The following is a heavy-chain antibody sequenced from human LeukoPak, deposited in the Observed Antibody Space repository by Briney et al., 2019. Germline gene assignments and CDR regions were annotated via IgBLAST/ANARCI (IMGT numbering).Heavy chain of an antibody. D-gene: IGHD2/OR15-2a*01. CDR1: GFTFSSYS. V-gene: IGHV3-21*01. J-gene: IGHJ4*02. Sequence: GGSLRLSCAASGFTFSSYSMNWVRQAPGKGLEWVSSISSSSSYIYYADSVKGRFTISRDNAKNSLYLQMNSLRAEDTAVYYCARDHFVIVASFDYWGQGTLVTVSS. CDR2: ISSSSSYI. CDR3: ARDHFVIVASFDY.